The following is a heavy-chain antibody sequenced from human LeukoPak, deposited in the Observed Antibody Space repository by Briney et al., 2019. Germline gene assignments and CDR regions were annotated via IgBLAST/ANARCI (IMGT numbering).Heavy chain of an antibody. CDR3: AKDLIAAAVAFTPLFDY. J-gene: IGHJ4*02. Sequence: PGGSLRLSCAASGFTFSSYGMHWVRQAPGKGLEWVAFIRYDGSNKYYADSVKGRFTISRDNSKNTLYLQMNSLRAEDTAVYYCAKDLIAAAVAFTPLFDYWGQGTLVTVSS. CDR1: GFTFSSYG. D-gene: IGHD6-13*01. V-gene: IGHV3-30*02. CDR2: IRYDGSNK.